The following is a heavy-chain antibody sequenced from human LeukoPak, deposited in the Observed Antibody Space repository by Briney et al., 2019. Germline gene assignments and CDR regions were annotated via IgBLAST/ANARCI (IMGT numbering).Heavy chain of an antibody. V-gene: IGHV4-39*01. Sequence: SETLSLTCTVSGDSILSRTYYWGWIRQPPGKGLEWIGSIYYSGTTYYNPSLKSRVTISVDTSENQFSLELHSVTAADTAVYYCARQNYYDSSGYHSEVGYWGQGTLVTVSS. D-gene: IGHD3-22*01. CDR1: GDSILSRTYY. J-gene: IGHJ4*02. CDR2: IYYSGTT. CDR3: ARQNYYDSSGYHSEVGY.